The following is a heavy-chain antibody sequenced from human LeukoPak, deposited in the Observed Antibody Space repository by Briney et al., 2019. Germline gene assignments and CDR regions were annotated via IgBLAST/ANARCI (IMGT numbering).Heavy chain of an antibody. V-gene: IGHV4-34*01. CDR2: INHSGST. CDR3: ARHGVRGVIGAWFDP. J-gene: IGHJ5*02. Sequence: SETLSPTCAVYGGSFSGYYWSWIRQPPGKGLEWIGEINHSGSTNYNPSLKSRVTISVDTSKNQFSLKLSSVTAADTAVYYCARHGVRGVIGAWFDPWGQGTLVTVSS. CDR1: GGSFSGYY. D-gene: IGHD3-10*01.